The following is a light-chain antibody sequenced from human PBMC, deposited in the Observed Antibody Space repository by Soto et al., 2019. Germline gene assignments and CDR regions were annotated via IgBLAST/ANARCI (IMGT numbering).Light chain of an antibody. J-gene: IGKJ1*01. CDR3: QQYGRFPRT. Sequence: LTESAGTLYVSPGERATFSCRAGQSVIRNYLGWDQRKRGQAPRPLLYGGWKRATGIPGRFSGSGSGTDFTLTISRMEPEDFAGYCCQQYGRFPRTFGQATKVDIK. CDR2: GGW. CDR1: QSVIRNY. V-gene: IGKV3-20*01.